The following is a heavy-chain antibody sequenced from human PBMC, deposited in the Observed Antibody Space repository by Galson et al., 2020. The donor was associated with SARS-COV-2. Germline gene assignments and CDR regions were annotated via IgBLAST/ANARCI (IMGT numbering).Heavy chain of an antibody. CDR2: ISSSSSYI. CDR1: GFTFSSYS. D-gene: IGHD1-26*01. CDR3: ARDREMALDY. J-gene: IGHJ4*02. V-gene: IGHV3-21*01. Sequence: VGSLRLSCAASGFTFSSYSMNWVRQAPGKGLEWVSSISSSSSYIYYADSVKGRFTISRDNAKNSLYLQMNSLRAEDTAVYYCARDREMALDYWGQGTLVTVSS.